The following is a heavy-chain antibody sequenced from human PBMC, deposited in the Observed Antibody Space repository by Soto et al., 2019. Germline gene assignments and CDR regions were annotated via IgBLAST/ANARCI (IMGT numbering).Heavy chain of an antibody. CDR1: GGSISRGGYY. CDR2: IFYSGTT. V-gene: IGHV4-31*03. Sequence: SETLSLTCTVSGGSISRGGYYWNWIRQHPGKGLEWIGYIFYSGTTYYNPSLKSRVTISVDTSKNQFSLKLSSVTAADTAVYYCARRVDPWGQGTLVTVSS. CDR3: ARRVDP. J-gene: IGHJ5*02.